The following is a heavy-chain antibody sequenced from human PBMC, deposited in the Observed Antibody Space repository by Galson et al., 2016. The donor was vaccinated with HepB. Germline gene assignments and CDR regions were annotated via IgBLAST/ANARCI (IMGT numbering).Heavy chain of an antibody. Sequence: SLRLSCAASGFTFGNYGLHWVRQAPGKGPEWVGVVSFNGKVQYYADSVKGRFTLSRDNAENSLYLQMDSLTAEDTAMYYCARARIAALGTGAFDMWGQGTMVTVSS. CDR3: ARARIAALGTGAFDM. V-gene: IGHV3-30*03. D-gene: IGHD6-13*01. CDR2: VSFNGKVQ. CDR1: GFTFGNYG. J-gene: IGHJ3*02.